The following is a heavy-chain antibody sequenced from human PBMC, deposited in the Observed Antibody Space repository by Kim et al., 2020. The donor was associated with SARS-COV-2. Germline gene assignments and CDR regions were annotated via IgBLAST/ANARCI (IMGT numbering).Heavy chain of an antibody. Sequence: GESLKISCKGSGYSFTSYWISWVRQMPGKGLEWMGRIDPSDSYTNYSPSFQGHVTISADKSISTAYLQWSSLKASDTAMYYCARLGYSSSSGAYYFDYWGQGTLVTVSS. CDR1: GYSFTSYW. V-gene: IGHV5-10-1*01. CDR3: ARLGYSSSSGAYYFDY. CDR2: IDPSDSYT. D-gene: IGHD6-6*01. J-gene: IGHJ4*02.